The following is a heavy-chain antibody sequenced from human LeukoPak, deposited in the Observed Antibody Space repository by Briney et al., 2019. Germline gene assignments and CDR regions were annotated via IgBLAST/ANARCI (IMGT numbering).Heavy chain of an antibody. J-gene: IGHJ5*02. Sequence: SVKVSCKASGYTFTNYYIHWVRQAPGQGLEWMGMINPSLGTANYAQKFQGRVTITADESTSTAYMELSSLRSEDTAVYYCARGGIARYNWFDPWGQGTLVTVSS. CDR1: GYTFTNYY. CDR3: ARGGIARYNWFDP. D-gene: IGHD1-14*01. V-gene: IGHV1-69*11. CDR2: INPSLGTA.